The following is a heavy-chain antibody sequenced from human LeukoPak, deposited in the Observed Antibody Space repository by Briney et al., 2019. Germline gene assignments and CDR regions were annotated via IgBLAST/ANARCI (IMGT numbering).Heavy chain of an antibody. Sequence: SETLSLTCTVSGGSISSYYWSWIRQPPGKGLEWIGYIYYSGSTYYNPSLKSRVTISVDTSKNQFSLKLGSVTAADTAVYYCASLPLDSSWSYQLIDYWGQGTLVTVSS. CDR3: ASLPLDSSWSYQLIDY. J-gene: IGHJ4*02. D-gene: IGHD6-13*01. CDR2: IYYSGST. CDR1: GGSISSYY. V-gene: IGHV4-59*12.